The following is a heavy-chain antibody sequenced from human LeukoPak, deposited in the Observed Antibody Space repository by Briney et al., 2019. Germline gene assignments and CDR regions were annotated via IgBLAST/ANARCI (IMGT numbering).Heavy chain of an antibody. V-gene: IGHV4-59*01. CDR2: IYYSGYT. Sequence: SETLSLTCTVSGGSISSYYWSWIRQPPGKGLKWIGNIYYSGYTTYSPSLRSRVTISVDTSKNQFSLKLSSVTAADTAVYYCARGKPDAYNSDYFDYWGQGTLVTVSS. CDR3: ARGKPDAYNSDYFDY. J-gene: IGHJ4*02. D-gene: IGHD5-24*01. CDR1: GGSISSYY.